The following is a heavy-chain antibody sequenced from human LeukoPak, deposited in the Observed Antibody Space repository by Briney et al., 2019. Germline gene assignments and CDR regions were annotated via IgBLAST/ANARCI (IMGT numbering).Heavy chain of an antibody. J-gene: IGHJ6*03. CDR1: GYTFTTYG. CDR2: ITTPNGNT. D-gene: IGHD2-2*02. Sequence: ASVKVSCKASGYTFTTYGISWVRQAPGQGLEWMGWITTPNGNTYSAQKLQGRVTMTTDTSTTTAYMELRSLRSDDTAIYYCARAVYCSSTSRYNSYMDVWGKGTTVTVSS. V-gene: IGHV1-18*01. CDR3: ARAVYCSSTSRYNSYMDV.